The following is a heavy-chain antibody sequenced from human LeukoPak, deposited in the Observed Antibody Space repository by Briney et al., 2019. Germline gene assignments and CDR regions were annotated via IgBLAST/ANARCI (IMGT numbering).Heavy chain of an antibody. D-gene: IGHD3-3*01. CDR1: GGSISSYNW. CDR2: THHSGST. Sequence: SGTLSLTCGVSGGSISSYNWWSWVRQPPGKGLEWIGETHHSGSTNYNPSLKSRVTISVDKSKNQLSLNLSSVTAADTAVYYCARNEGWTFDIWGRGTMVTASS. J-gene: IGHJ3*02. CDR3: ARNEGWTFDI. V-gene: IGHV4-4*02.